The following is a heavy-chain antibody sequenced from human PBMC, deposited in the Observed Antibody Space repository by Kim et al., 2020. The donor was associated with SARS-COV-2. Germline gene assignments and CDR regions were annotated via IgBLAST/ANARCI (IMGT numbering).Heavy chain of an antibody. Sequence: SETLSLTCTVSGGSISSYYWSWIRQPPGKGLEWIGYIYYSGSTNYNPSLKSRVTISVDTSKNQFSLKLSSVTAADTAVYYCARARRFLEWLLYDYGMDV. J-gene: IGHJ6*01. D-gene: IGHD3-3*01. CDR1: GGSISSYY. CDR2: IYYSGST. V-gene: IGHV4-59*01. CDR3: ARARRFLEWLLYDYGMDV.